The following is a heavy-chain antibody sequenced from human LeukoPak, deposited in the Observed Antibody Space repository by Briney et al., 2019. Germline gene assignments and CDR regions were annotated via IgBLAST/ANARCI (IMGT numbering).Heavy chain of an antibody. CDR2: TYYRSKWSN. CDR1: GDSVSSNSAA. D-gene: IGHD4-17*01. V-gene: IGHV6-1*01. CDR3: ARGSNDYRDYSFDY. Sequence: PSQTLSLTCAISGDSVSSNSAAWNWIRQSPSSGLEWLGRTYYRSKWSNNYAVSVKSRITINSDTSKNQFALQLNSVTPEDTAVYYCARGSNDYRDYSFDYWGQGTLVTVSS. J-gene: IGHJ4*02.